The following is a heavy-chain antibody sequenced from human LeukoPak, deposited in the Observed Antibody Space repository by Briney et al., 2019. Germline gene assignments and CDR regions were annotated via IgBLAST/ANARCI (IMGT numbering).Heavy chain of an antibody. CDR1: GGTFSSYA. CDR2: VIPIFGTA. J-gene: IGHJ6*03. V-gene: IGHV1-69*05. D-gene: IGHD6-13*01. Sequence: SVKVSCKASGGTFSSYAISWVRQAPGQGLEWMGGVIPIFGTANYAKKFQGRVTITTDESTSTAYMELSSLRSEDTAVYYCARDRGIASGIAAAGTALGYYYYYMDVWGKGTTVTVSS. CDR3: ARDRGIASGIAAAGTALGYYYYYMDV.